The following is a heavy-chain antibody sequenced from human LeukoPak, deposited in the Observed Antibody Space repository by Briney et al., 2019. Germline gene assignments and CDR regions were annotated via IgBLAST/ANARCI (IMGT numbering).Heavy chain of an antibody. J-gene: IGHJ5*02. CDR1: GGSISSSSYY. CDR2: IYYSGST. CDR3: ARGEQWLVLRGGGWFDP. D-gene: IGHD6-19*01. Sequence: PSETLSLTCTVSGGSISSSSYYWGWIRQPPGKGLEWIGSIYYSGSTYYNPSLKSRVTISVDTSKNQFSLKLSSVTAADTAVYYCARGEQWLVLRGGGWFDPWGQGTLVTVSS. V-gene: IGHV4-39*07.